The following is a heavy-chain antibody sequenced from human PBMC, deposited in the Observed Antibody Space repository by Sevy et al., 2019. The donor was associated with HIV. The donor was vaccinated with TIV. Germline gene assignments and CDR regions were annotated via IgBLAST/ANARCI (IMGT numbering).Heavy chain of an antibody. CDR3: AREYWYYYASSGPHNWFDP. CDR1: GYTFTSYV. V-gene: IGHV1-18*01. Sequence: ASVKVSCKASGYTFTSYVISWVRHAPGQGLEWMGWISAYNGNTNYAQKLQGRVTMTTDTSTSTAYMELRSLRSDDSAVYYCAREYWYYYASSGPHNWFDPWGQGTLVTVSS. J-gene: IGHJ5*02. D-gene: IGHD3-22*01. CDR2: ISAYNGNT.